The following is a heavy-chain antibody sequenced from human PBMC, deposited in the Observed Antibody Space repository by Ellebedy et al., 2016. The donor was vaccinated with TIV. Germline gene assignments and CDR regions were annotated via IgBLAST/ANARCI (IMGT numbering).Heavy chain of an antibody. CDR3: ARSQGWWGEGTTILDY. CDR1: GGTSNRFA. D-gene: IGHD2-15*01. J-gene: IGHJ4*02. CDR2: LIPMSVTP. V-gene: IGHV1-69*13. Sequence: AASVKVSCKVSGGTSNRFAIHWVRQAPGQGLEWMGGLIPMSVTPKYAHKFQGRVTFTADESTGTVYMELSTLISDNTAVYYCARSQGWWGEGTTILDYWGQGTLVTVSS.